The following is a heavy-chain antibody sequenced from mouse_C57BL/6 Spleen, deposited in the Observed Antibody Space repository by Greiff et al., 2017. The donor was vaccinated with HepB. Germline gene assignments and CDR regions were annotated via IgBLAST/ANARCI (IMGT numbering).Heavy chain of an antibody. CDR3: ARRSITTVVARWYFDV. D-gene: IGHD1-1*01. CDR2: IDPNSGGT. V-gene: IGHV1-72*01. J-gene: IGHJ1*03. CDR1: GYTFTSYW. Sequence: QVQLQQPGAELVKPGASVKLSCKASGYTFTSYWMHWVKQRPGRGLEWIGRIDPNSGGTKYNEKFKSKATLTVDKPSSTAYMQLSSLTSEDSAVYYCARRSITTVVARWYFDVWGTGTTVTVSS.